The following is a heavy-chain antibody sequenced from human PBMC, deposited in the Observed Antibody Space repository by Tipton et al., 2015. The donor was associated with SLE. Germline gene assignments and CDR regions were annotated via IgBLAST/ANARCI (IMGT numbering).Heavy chain of an antibody. D-gene: IGHD1-26*01. CDR1: GDSISNYY. CDR2: FYPGGTT. Sequence: TLSLTCTVSGDSISNYYWSWIRQSAGKGLEWMGRFYPGGTTSYNPSFKSRVTMSADTSKNQFSLKLNSVTAADTAVYYCASLSGIAYWGQGTLVTVSS. CDR3: ASLSGIAY. J-gene: IGHJ4*02. V-gene: IGHV4-4*07.